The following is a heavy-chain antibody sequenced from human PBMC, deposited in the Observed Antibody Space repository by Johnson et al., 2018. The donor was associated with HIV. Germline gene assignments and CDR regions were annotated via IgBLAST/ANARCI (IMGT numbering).Heavy chain of an antibody. CDR2: IKHDGSEK. CDR3: ARTSEWATYQDAFDI. V-gene: IGHV3-7*05. J-gene: IGHJ3*02. D-gene: IGHD1-26*01. CDR1: GFTFSSYW. Sequence: VQLVESGGGLVQPGGSLRLSCEASGFTFSSYWMSWVRQAPGKGLEWVANIKHDGSEKYYVDSVKGRFTISRDNAKNLLYLQMNSLRAEDTAVFYCARTSEWATYQDAFDIWGQGTMVSVSS.